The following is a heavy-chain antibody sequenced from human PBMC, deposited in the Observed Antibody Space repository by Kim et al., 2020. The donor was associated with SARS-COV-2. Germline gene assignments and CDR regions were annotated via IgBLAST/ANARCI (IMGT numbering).Heavy chain of an antibody. CDR3: ARGERYDFWSGYRGNGMDV. V-gene: IGHV3-33*01. D-gene: IGHD3-3*01. Sequence: GGSLRLSCAASGFTFSSYGMHWVRQAPGKGLEWVAVIWYDGSNKYYADSVKGRFTISRDNSKNTLYLQMNSLRAEDTAVYYCARGERYDFWSGYRGNGMDVWGQGTTVTVSS. J-gene: IGHJ6*02. CDR2: IWYDGSNK. CDR1: GFTFSSYG.